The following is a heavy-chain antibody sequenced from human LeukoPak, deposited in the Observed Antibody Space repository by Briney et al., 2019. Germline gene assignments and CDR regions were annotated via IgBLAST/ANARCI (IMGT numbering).Heavy chain of an antibody. CDR3: ARGPNIVVVITRHYYYIDV. Sequence: ASVKVSCKASGYTFTGYYMHWVRQAPGQGLEWMGWINPNSGGTNYAQKFLGRVTMTRDTSISTAYMELSRLRSDDTAVYYCARGPNIVVVITRHYYYIDVWGKGTTVTVSS. D-gene: IGHD3-22*01. V-gene: IGHV1-2*02. CDR2: INPNSGGT. CDR1: GYTFTGYY. J-gene: IGHJ6*03.